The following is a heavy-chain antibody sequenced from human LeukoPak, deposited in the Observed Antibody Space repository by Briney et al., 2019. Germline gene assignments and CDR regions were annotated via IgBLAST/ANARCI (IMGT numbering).Heavy chain of an antibody. D-gene: IGHD7-27*01. CDR3: ATSLGPLTEY. Sequence: GGSLRLSCAASGFTFSNYWIHWVRQAPGKGLVWVSRINSGGSGTSYAASVEGRFTISRDNAKNTLYLQMNSLRAEDTAVYYCATSLGPLTEYWGQGTLVTVSS. CDR1: GFTFSNYW. J-gene: IGHJ4*02. CDR2: INSGGSGT. V-gene: IGHV3-74*01.